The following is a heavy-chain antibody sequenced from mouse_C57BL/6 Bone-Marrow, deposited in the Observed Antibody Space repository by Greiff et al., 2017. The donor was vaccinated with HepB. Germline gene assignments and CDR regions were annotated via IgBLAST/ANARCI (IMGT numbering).Heavy chain of an antibody. Sequence: EVKLMESGGGLVKPGGSLKLSCAASGFTFSSYTMSWVRQTPEKRLEWVATISSGGGNTYYPDSLKGRFTISRDNAKNSLYLQMSSLRSEDTALYYCVRGGNFDYWGQGTTLTVSS. CDR3: VRGGNFDY. CDR2: ISSGGGNT. CDR1: GFTFSSYT. V-gene: IGHV5-9*03. J-gene: IGHJ2*01.